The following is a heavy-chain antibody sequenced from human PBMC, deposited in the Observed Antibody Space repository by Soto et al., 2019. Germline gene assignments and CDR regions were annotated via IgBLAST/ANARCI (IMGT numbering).Heavy chain of an antibody. D-gene: IGHD5-18*01. CDR2: IYPGDSNT. J-gene: IGHJ6*02. CDR1: VYIFSTYW. Sequence: PGESLKISCKGSVYIFSTYWIGWVRQMPGKGLEWTGIIYPGDSNTIYSPSFQGQVTISADKSISTAYLQWSSLKASDSAIYYCARGGMVTTAVRGYDYSMDVWGLGTTVTVSS. V-gene: IGHV5-51*01. CDR3: ARGGMVTTAVRGYDYSMDV.